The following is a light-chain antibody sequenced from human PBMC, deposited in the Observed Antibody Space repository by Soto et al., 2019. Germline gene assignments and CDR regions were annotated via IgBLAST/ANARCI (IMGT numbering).Light chain of an antibody. CDR2: GNN. J-gene: IGLJ2*01. V-gene: IGLV1-40*01. Sequence: QAVVTQPPSVSGAPGQRVTISCTGSSSNIGAGYVVHWYQQFPGTAPKLLIYGNNNRPSGVTDRFSGSKSGTSASLAITGLQAEDEADYYCQSFDTRLNAVVFGGGTKLTVL. CDR1: SSNIGAGYV. CDR3: QSFDTRLNAVV.